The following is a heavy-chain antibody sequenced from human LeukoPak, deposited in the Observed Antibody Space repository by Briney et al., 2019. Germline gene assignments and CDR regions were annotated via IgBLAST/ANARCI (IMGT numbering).Heavy chain of an antibody. Sequence: GGSLRLSCAASGFPFSVYTMNWVRQAPGKGLEWVSSLSCSSGFISYADSVKGRFTISRDNGKDSLFLKMSDLRADDTAVYYCAKNRQSSSSDFDYWGQGTLVTVS. CDR2: LSCSSGFI. CDR3: AKNRQSSSSDFDY. V-gene: IGHV3-21*01. D-gene: IGHD6-6*01. CDR1: GFPFSVYT. J-gene: IGHJ4*02.